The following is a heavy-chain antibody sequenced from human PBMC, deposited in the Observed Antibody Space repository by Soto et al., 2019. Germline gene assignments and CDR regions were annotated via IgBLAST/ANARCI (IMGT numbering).Heavy chain of an antibody. CDR1: GFPLSTYHMG. Sequence: QITLKESAPTLVRPAQTLTLTCDFSGFPLSTYHMGVAWIRQPPGKALEWLTLIYWDDDKRSRPCLKDRLAIYKDPSSNQVVLTINNIDPGDSAIYFCAHAGDYNLLTFDHWGPGTLVTVSS. D-gene: IGHD4-17*01. J-gene: IGHJ4*02. CDR2: IYWDDDK. V-gene: IGHV2-5*02. CDR3: AHAGDYNLLTFDH.